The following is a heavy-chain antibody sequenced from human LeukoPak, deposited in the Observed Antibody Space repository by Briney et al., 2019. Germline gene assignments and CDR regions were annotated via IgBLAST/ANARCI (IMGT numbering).Heavy chain of an antibody. CDR2: ISAYNGNT. V-gene: IGHV1-18*01. Sequence: ASVKVSCKASGYTFTSYGISWVRQAPGQGLEWMGWISAYNGNTNYAQKLQGRVTMTTDTSTSTAYMELRSLRSDDTAAYYCARVEIWFGELSGYGMDVWGQGTTVTVSS. J-gene: IGHJ6*02. D-gene: IGHD3-10*01. CDR3: ARVEIWFGELSGYGMDV. CDR1: GYTFTSYG.